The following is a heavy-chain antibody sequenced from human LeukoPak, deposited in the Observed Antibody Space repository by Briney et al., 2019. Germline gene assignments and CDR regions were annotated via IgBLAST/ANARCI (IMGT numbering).Heavy chain of an antibody. D-gene: IGHD5-24*01. CDR2: IYYSGST. V-gene: IGHV4-39*07. Sequence: SETLSLTCTVSGGSISSNTYYWGWIRQPPGKGLEWIGSIYYSGSTYYNPSLKSRVTISVDTSKNQFSLKLSSVTAADTAVYYCARVSRDGPEDYWGQGTLVTVSS. J-gene: IGHJ4*02. CDR3: ARVSRDGPEDY. CDR1: GGSISSNTYY.